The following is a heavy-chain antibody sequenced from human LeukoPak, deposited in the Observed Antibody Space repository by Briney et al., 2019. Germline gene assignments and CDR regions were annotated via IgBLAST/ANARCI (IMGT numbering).Heavy chain of an antibody. CDR1: GYTFTSYG. CDR2: ISAYNGNT. D-gene: IGHD2-2*01. Sequence: GASVKVSCKASGYTFTSYGISWVRQAPGQGLEWMGWISAYNGNTNYAQKLQGRVTMTTDTSTSTAHMELRSLRSDDTAVYYCARVRCSSTSCSPYYGMDVWGQGTTVTVSS. V-gene: IGHV1-18*01. J-gene: IGHJ6*02. CDR3: ARVRCSSTSCSPYYGMDV.